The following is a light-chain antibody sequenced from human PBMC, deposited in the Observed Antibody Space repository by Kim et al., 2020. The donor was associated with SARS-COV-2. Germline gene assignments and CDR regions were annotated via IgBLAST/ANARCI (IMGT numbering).Light chain of an antibody. V-gene: IGKV3-15*01. CDR3: QQYYNWSPVT. Sequence: EIVMTQPPATLSVSPGERATLSCRASQPVSSKLAWYQHKPGQAPRLLIHGISTRATGVPARFSGSGSGTEFTLTISSLQFEDFAVYYWQQYYNWSPVTFGGGTKVDIK. CDR2: GIS. CDR1: QPVSSK. J-gene: IGKJ4*01.